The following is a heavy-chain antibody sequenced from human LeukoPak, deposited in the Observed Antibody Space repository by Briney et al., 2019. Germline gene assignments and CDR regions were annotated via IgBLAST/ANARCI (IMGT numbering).Heavy chain of an antibody. J-gene: IGHJ6*03. CDR3: TGSLAARYYYYYYMDV. D-gene: IGHD2-15*01. Sequence: GGPLRLSCAASGFTFSSYGMSWVRQAPGKGLEWVSAISGSGGSTYYADSVKGRFTISRDNSKNTLYLQMNSLKTEDTAVYYCTGSLAARYYYYYYMDVWGKGTTVTVSS. V-gene: IGHV3-23*01. CDR1: GFTFSSYG. CDR2: ISGSGGST.